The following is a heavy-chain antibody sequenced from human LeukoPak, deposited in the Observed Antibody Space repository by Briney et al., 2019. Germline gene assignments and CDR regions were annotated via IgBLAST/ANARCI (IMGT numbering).Heavy chain of an antibody. D-gene: IGHD3-22*01. V-gene: IGHV4-39*02. CDR2: IYYSGST. CDR1: GGSISSSSYY. J-gene: IGHJ4*02. Sequence: SETLSLTCTVSGGSISSSSYYWGWIRQPPGKGLEWLGSIYYSGSTYYNPSLKSRVTISVDTSKNQFSLKLSSVTAADTAVYYCARDYYDSSGPTIYFDYWGQGTLVTVSS. CDR3: ARDYYDSSGPTIYFDY.